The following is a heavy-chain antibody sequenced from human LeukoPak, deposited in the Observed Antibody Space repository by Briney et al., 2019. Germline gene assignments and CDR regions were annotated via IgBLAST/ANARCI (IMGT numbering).Heavy chain of an antibody. CDR1: GFTSSNYA. J-gene: IGHJ4*02. Sequence: GGSLRLSCAASGFTSSNYAMSWVRQAPGKGLEWVSGINWSGEKTSYADSVKGRFTISRDNSRNTLYLQTNSLRAEDTAIYYCAHVGSCTAGTCVPGGYWGQGALVTVSS. V-gene: IGHV3-23*01. D-gene: IGHD1-1*01. CDR3: AHVGSCTAGTCVPGGY. CDR2: INWSGEKT.